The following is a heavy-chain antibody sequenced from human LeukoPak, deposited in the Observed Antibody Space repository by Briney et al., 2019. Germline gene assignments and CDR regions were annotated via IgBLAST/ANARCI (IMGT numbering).Heavy chain of an antibody. J-gene: IGHJ5*02. V-gene: IGHV4-59*08. D-gene: IGHD2-15*01. CDR2: IYYSGST. CDR3: ARQPSLTYCSGGTCWFDP. CDR1: GGSISSYY. Sequence: KPSETLSLTCTVSGGSISSYYWSWIRQPPGKGLEWIGYIYYSGSTNYNPSLKSRVTISVDTSKNQFSLRLSSVTAADTAVYYCARQPSLTYCSGGTCWFDPWGQGTLVTVSS.